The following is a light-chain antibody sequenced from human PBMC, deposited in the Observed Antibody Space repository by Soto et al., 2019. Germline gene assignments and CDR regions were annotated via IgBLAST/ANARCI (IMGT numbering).Light chain of an antibody. J-gene: IGKJ1*01. CDR1: QSLLHSNGYNY. Sequence: DIVMTQSPLSLPVTPGEPASISCRSSQSLLHSNGYNYLDWYLQKPGQSPQLLTYLGSNRSSGVPDRFSGSGSGTDFTLKISRVEAEDVGVYYCMQTLQTPWTFGQGTKVDIK. V-gene: IGKV2-28*01. CDR2: LGS. CDR3: MQTLQTPWT.